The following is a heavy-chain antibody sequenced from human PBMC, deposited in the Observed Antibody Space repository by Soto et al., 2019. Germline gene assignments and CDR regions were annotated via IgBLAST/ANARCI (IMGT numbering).Heavy chain of an antibody. CDR3: ARAHYGDFDY. CDR1: GGSISSYY. V-gene: IGHV4-59*08. CDR2: IYYSGST. J-gene: IGHJ4*02. D-gene: IGHD4-17*01. Sequence: QVQLQESGPGLVKPSETLSLTCTVSGGSISSYYWSWIRQPPGKGLEWIGYIYYSGSTNYNPSLKSRVTISVDTSKNQCSLKLSSVTAADTAVYYCARAHYGDFDYWGQGTLVTVSS.